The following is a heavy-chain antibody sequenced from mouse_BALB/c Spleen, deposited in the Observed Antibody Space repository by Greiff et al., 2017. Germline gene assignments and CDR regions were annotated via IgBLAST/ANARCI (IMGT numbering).Heavy chain of an antibody. CDR1: GFTFTDYY. D-gene: IGHD2-4*01. Sequence: DVKLVESGGGLVQPGGSLRLSCATSGFTFTDYYMSWVRQPPGKALEWLGFIRNKANGYTTEYSASVKGRFTISRDNSQSILYLQMNTLRAEDSATYYCARENYDYDYAMDYWGQGTSVTVSS. V-gene: IGHV7-3*02. CDR3: ARENYDYDYAMDY. CDR2: IRNKANGYTT. J-gene: IGHJ4*01.